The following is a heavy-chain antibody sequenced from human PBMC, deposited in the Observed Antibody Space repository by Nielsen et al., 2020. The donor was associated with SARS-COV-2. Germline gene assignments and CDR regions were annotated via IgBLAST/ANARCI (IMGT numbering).Heavy chain of an antibody. CDR2: INPNSGGT. CDR1: ADTFTGYY. V-gene: IGHV1-2*02. J-gene: IGHJ3*02. D-gene: IGHD5-24*01. Sequence: SVKVSCKTSADTFTGYYMHWVRQAPGQGLEWIGWINPNSGGTDYAQKFQGRVTMTWATSISTAYIELSRLRSDDTAVYYCARELNVGMAIIGAFDIGGQGTMVTVSS. CDR3: ARELNVGMAIIGAFDI.